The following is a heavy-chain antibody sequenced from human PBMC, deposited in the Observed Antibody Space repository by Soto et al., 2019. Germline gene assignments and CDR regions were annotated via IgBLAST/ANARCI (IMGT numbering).Heavy chain of an antibody. J-gene: IGHJ6*02. CDR3: ARGGDCSSTSCYTPNYYYGLDV. D-gene: IGHD2-2*02. CDR2: ISSYSGNT. CDR1: GYNFPSYG. V-gene: IGHV1-18*01. Sequence: QVQLVQSGAEVKKPGASVKVSCQTSGYNFPSYGINWVRQAPGQGLEWMGWISSYSGNTKYAQNLQGRVTMTADTSTTTAYIELRSLRSDDTAVYYCARGGDCSSTSCYTPNYYYGLDVWGQGTTVIVSS.